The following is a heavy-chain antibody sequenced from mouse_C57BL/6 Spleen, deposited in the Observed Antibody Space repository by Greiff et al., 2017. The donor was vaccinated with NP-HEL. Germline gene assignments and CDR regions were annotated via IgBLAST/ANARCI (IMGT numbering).Heavy chain of an antibody. CDR1: GYTFTSYW. V-gene: IGHV1-55*01. J-gene: IGHJ1*03. Sequence: QVQLQQPGAELVKPGASVKMSCKASGYTFTSYWITWVKQRPGQGLEWIGDIYPGSGSTNYNEKFKSKATLTVAPSSSPAYMQLSSLTSEDSAGYYGAIRNWDDGYFDVWGTGTAVTGSS. D-gene: IGHD4-1*01. CDR3: AIRNWDDGYFDV. CDR2: IYPGSGST.